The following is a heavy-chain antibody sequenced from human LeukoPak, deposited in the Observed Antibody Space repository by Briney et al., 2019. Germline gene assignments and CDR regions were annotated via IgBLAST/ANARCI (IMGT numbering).Heavy chain of an antibody. V-gene: IGHV1-8*01. CDR3: ARDLLECPDY. Sequence: ASVRVSCKASGYTFTSYDINWVRQATGQGLEWMGWMNPNSDNTGYARKFQGRVTITRNTSISTAYMELSSLRSEDTAVYYCARDLLECPDYWGQGTLVTVSS. D-gene: IGHD3-3*01. J-gene: IGHJ4*02. CDR2: MNPNSDNT. CDR1: GYTFTSYD.